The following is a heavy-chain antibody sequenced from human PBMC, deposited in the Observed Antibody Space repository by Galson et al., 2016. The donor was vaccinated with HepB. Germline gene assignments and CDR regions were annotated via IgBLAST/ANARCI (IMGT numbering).Heavy chain of an antibody. D-gene: IGHD1-26*01. V-gene: IGHV3-30*04. Sequence: SLRLSCTASGFSFSIFTMYWVRQAPGKGPEWVAFTPSDGRNDYYTDSVNGRFTISRDNAKNTLYLQMNSLRAEDTAVFYCARGWRGGTLGEDGSAGLHWGQGTLVTVSS. J-gene: IGHJ4*02. CDR2: TPSDGRND. CDR1: GFSFSIFT. CDR3: ARGWRGGTLGEDGSAGLH.